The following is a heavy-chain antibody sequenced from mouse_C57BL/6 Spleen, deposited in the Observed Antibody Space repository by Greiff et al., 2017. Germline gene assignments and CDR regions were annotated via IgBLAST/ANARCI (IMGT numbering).Heavy chain of an antibody. D-gene: IGHD4-1*01. Sequence: QVQLQQSGAELVKPGASVKISCKASGYAFSSYWMNWVKQRPGKGLEWIGQIYPGDGDTNYNGKFKGKATLTADESSSTAYMQLSSLTSEDSAVYFCARGSTGTRSFAYWGQGTLVTVSA. V-gene: IGHV1-80*01. CDR1: GYAFSSYW. J-gene: IGHJ3*01. CDR2: IYPGDGDT. CDR3: ARGSTGTRSFAY.